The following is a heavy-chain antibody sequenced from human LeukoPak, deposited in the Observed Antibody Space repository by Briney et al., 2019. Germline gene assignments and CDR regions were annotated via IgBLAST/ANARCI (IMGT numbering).Heavy chain of an antibody. V-gene: IGHV4-59*01. CDR3: ASILGYCSGGSCGYFDL. CDR1: GGSISSYY. D-gene: IGHD2-15*01. CDR2: IYCSGST. Sequence: SETLSLTCTVSGGSISSYYWSWIRQPPGKGLEWIGYIYCSGSTNYNPSLKSRVTISVDTSKNQFSLKLSSVTAADTAVYYCASILGYCSGGSCGYFDLWGRGTLVTVSS. J-gene: IGHJ2*01.